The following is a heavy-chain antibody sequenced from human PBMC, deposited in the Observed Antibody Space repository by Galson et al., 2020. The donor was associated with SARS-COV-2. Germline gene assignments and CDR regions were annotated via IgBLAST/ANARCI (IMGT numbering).Heavy chain of an antibody. CDR2: IHYSGRS. CDR1: GGSISTHY. V-gene: IGHV4-59*11. Sequence: SETLSLTCTVSGGSISTHYWSWIRQPPGKGLEWIAYIHYSGRSESRPSLKSRVTISVDTSKNQFSLKLNSVTSADTAVYYCVREWDGYIEDAFDSWGQGTMVTVSS. CDR3: VREWDGYIEDAFDS. D-gene: IGHD5-12*01. J-gene: IGHJ3*02.